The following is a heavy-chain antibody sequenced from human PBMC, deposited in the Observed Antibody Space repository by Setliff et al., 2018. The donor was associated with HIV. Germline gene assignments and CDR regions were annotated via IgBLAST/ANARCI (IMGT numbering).Heavy chain of an antibody. V-gene: IGHV4-34*01. D-gene: IGHD6-13*01. CDR3: ARGRGSSSSWPIDY. CDR1: GRSFSGYY. CDR2: ISYTGIT. J-gene: IGHJ4*02. Sequence: SETLSLTCAVYGRSFSGYYWNWIRQSPGKGLEWIGSISYTGITNYNPSLKSQVTISVDTSQNQFSLKLTSVTAADTAVYFCARGRGSSSSWPIDYWGQGTLVTVSS.